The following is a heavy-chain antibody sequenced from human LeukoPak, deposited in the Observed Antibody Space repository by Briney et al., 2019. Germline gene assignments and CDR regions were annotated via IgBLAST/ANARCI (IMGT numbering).Heavy chain of an antibody. V-gene: IGHV3-23*01. Sequence: PGGSLRLSCAASGFTFYSDVMTWVRQAPGKGLEWVSDITTTGGRTYFADSVKGRFTISRDNSRRTVSLQMNSLRVNDTAVYYSVKVFRPGYYDDGLRSFDVWGRGALVTVSS. J-gene: IGHJ2*01. CDR3: VKVFRPGYYDDGLRSFDV. CDR2: ITTTGGRT. CDR1: GFTFYSDV. D-gene: IGHD3-22*01.